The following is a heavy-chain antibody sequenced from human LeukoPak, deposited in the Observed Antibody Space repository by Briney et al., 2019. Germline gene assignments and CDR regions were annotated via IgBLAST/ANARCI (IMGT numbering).Heavy chain of an antibody. J-gene: IGHJ4*02. D-gene: IGHD6-19*01. V-gene: IGHV3-23*01. CDR2: ISASGGST. CDR1: GVTFSSYA. Sequence: GGSLRLSCAASGVTFSSYAMSWVRQAPGKGLEWVSAISASGGSTFYADSVKGRFTISRDNSKNTLYLQMNSLRGEGTAVYYCASSSSGWYKFDYWGQGTLVTVSS. CDR3: ASSSSGWYKFDY.